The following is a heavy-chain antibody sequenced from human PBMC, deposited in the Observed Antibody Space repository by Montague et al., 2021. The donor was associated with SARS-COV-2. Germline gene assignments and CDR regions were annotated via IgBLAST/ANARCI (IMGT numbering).Heavy chain of an antibody. V-gene: IGHV3-30-3*01. Sequence: SLRLSCAVSGFTFSSYAFHWVRQAPGKGLDWVAVISYDGTNKYYADSVKGRFTISRDNSKNTLYLQMNSLRPDDSAMYYCARDRGEYSGSPQYYFDYWGQGTLVTVSS. D-gene: IGHD1-26*01. J-gene: IGHJ4*02. CDR1: GFTFSSYA. CDR2: ISYDGTNK. CDR3: ARDRGEYSGSPQYYFDY.